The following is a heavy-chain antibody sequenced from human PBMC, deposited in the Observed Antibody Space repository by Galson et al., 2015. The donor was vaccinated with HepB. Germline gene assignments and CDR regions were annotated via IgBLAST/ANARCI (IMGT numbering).Heavy chain of an antibody. CDR1: GFTFSSYG. Sequence: SLRLSCAASGFTFSSYGMHWVRQAPGKGLEWVAVISYDGSNKYYADSVKGRFTISRDNSKNTLYLQMNSLRAEDTAVYYCAKSLGYCSGGSCYSPHYYYGMDVWGQGTTVTVSS. CDR3: AKSLGYCSGGSCYSPHYYYGMDV. V-gene: IGHV3-30*18. J-gene: IGHJ6*02. CDR2: ISYDGSNK. D-gene: IGHD2-15*01.